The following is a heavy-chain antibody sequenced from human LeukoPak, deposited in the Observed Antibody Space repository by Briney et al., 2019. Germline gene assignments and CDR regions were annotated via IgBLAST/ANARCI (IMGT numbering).Heavy chain of an antibody. Sequence: GESLKISCKASGSVFIRHWIGWVRQVPGKGLEWMGVIHPEDSYSRYNAAFQGQATLSVDESTSTAYLQLSSLKASDTAIYYCARQSHYYYYMDVWGRGTTVTVSS. CDR2: IHPEDSYS. V-gene: IGHV5-51*01. CDR3: ARQSHYYYYMDV. CDR1: GSVFIRHW. J-gene: IGHJ6*03.